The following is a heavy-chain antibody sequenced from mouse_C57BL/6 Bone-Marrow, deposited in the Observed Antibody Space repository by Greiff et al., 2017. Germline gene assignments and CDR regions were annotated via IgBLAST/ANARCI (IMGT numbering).Heavy chain of an antibody. CDR2: IYPGSGNT. CDR1: GYTFTDYY. Sequence: QVHVKQSGAELVRPGASVKLSCKASGYTFTDYYINWVKQRPGQGLEWIARIYPGSGNTYYNEKFKGKATLTAEKSSSTAYMQLSSLTSEDSAVYFCARVGIYYDYDGLAYWGQGTLVTVSA. D-gene: IGHD2-4*01. J-gene: IGHJ3*01. V-gene: IGHV1-76*01. CDR3: ARVGIYYDYDGLAY.